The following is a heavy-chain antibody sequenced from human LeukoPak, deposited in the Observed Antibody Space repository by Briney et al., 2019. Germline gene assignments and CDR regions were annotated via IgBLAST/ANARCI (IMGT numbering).Heavy chain of an antibody. CDR2: IYSGGST. CDR3: ASGKATAMAQGY. Sequence: GGSLRLSCVASGFTVSSNYMSWVRQAPGKGLEWVSVIYSGGSTYYADSVKGRFTISRDNSKNTLYLQMNSLRADDTAVYYCASGKATAMAQGYWGQGTLVTVSS. CDR1: GFTVSSNY. D-gene: IGHD5-18*01. J-gene: IGHJ4*02. V-gene: IGHV3-53*01.